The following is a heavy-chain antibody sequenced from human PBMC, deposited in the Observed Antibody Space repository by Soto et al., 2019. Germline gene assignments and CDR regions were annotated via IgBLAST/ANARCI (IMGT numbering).Heavy chain of an antibody. J-gene: IGHJ6*02. CDR2: INSDGSST. CDR3: ARASFCSGGSCYNYFYYGMDV. V-gene: IGHV3-74*01. Sequence: PGGSLRLSCAASGFTFSSYWMHWVRQAPGKGLVWVSRINSDGSSTSYADSVKGRFTISRDNAKNTLYLQMNSLRDEDKAVYYCARASFCSGGSCYNYFYYGMDVWGQGTTVTVSS. CDR1: GFTFSSYW. D-gene: IGHD2-15*01.